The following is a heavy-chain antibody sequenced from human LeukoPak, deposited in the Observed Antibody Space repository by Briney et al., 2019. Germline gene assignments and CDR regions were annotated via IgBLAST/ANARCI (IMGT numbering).Heavy chain of an antibody. Sequence: ASVKVSCKASGYTFTGYYMNWVRQAPGQGLEWMGWINPNSGGTNYAKKFQGRVTMTRDTSISTAYMDLSRLRSDDTAVYYCARSGSYGDAFDIWGQGTMVTVSS. D-gene: IGHD1-26*01. CDR1: GYTFTGYY. CDR2: INPNSGGT. V-gene: IGHV1-2*02. J-gene: IGHJ3*02. CDR3: ARSGSYGDAFDI.